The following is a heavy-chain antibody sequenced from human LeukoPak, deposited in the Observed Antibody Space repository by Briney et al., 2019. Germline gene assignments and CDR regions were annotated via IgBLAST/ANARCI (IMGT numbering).Heavy chain of an antibody. CDR3: TRDPETSFAVVVVTGLDY. Sequence: PGRSLRLSCAASGFTFDDYAMHWVRQAPGKGLEWVGFIRSKAYGGTTEYAASVKGRFTISRDDSKSIAYLQMNSLKTEDTAVYYCTRDPETSFAVVVVTGLDYWGQGTLVTVSS. CDR2: IRSKAYGGTT. D-gene: IGHD2-21*02. CDR1: GFTFDDYA. J-gene: IGHJ4*02. V-gene: IGHV3-49*04.